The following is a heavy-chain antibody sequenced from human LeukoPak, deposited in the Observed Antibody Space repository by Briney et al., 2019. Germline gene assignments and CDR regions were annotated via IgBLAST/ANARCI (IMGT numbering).Heavy chain of an antibody. Sequence: SETLSLTCTVSGGSISSSSYYWGWIRQPPGKGLEWIGSIYYSGGTYYNPSLKSRVTISVDTSKNQFSLKLSSVTAADTAVYYCASGIAAAGSFDYWGQGTLVTVSS. CDR1: GGSISSSSYY. CDR3: ASGIAAAGSFDY. CDR2: IYYSGGT. V-gene: IGHV4-39*01. J-gene: IGHJ4*02. D-gene: IGHD6-13*01.